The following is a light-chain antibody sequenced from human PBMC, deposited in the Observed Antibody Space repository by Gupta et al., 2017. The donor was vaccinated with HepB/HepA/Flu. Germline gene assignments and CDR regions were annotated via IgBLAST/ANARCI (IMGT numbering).Light chain of an antibody. Sequence: QSVLTQPPSMSAAPGQKVTISCSGSSSNIGNNYVSWYQQFPGAAPTLLIYDNYKRPSEIPDRFSGSKSVTSATLDITGLQTGDEADYYCGTLDGSRSAAVFGTGTKVTVL. CDR1: SSNIGNNY. CDR2: DNY. CDR3: GTLDGSRSAAV. J-gene: IGLJ1*01. V-gene: IGLV1-51*01.